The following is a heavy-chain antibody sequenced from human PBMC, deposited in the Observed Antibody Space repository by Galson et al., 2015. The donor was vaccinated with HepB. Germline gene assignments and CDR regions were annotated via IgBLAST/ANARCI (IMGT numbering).Heavy chain of an antibody. J-gene: IGHJ6*03. D-gene: IGHD3-22*01. CDR2: ISGSGGST. V-gene: IGHV3-23*01. CDR3: ASKGGSSGYYPPGGYYYMDV. Sequence: SLRLSCAASGFTFSSYAMSWVRQAPGKGLEWVSAISGSGGSTYYADSVKGRFTISRDNSKNTLYLQMNSLRAEDTAVYYCASKGGSSGYYPPGGYYYMDVWGKGTTVTVSS. CDR1: GFTFSSYA.